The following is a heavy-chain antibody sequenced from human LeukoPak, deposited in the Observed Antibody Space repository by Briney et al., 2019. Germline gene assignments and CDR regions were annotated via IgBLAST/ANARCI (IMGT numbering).Heavy chain of an antibody. CDR3: ARGTAALDY. Sequence: GGSLRLSCAASGFTFSTFAMSWVRQAPGKGLEWVSSIGGRDTTTYYADSVKGRFTISRDNSKNSLYLQINSLRAEDTAVYHCARGTAALDYWGQGTLVTVSS. CDR2: IGGRDTTT. V-gene: IGHV3-23*01. CDR1: GFTFSTFA. D-gene: IGHD6-25*01. J-gene: IGHJ4*02.